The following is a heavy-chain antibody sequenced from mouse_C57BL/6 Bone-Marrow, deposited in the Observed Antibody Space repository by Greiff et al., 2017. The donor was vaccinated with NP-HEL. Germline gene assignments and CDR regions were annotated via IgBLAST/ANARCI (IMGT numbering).Heavy chain of an antibody. V-gene: IGHV3-6*01. J-gene: IGHJ2*01. D-gene: IGHD2-3*01. Sequence: EVHLVESGPGLVKPSQSLSLTCSVTGYSITSGYYWNWIRQFPGNKLEWMGYISYDGSNNYNPSLKNRISITRDTSKNQFFLKLNSVTTEDTATYYCARDRGYYPYWGQGTTLTVSS. CDR1: GYSITSGYY. CDR3: ARDRGYYPY. CDR2: ISYDGSN.